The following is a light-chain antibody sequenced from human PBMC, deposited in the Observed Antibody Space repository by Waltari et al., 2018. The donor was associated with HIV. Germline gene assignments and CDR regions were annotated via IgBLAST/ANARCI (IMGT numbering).Light chain of an antibody. CDR3: AAWDDSLNAYV. V-gene: IGLV1-44*01. J-gene: IGLJ1*01. CDR2: SLD. CDR1: GSNIGANT. Sequence: QSVLTQTPSASGTPGQRVIVSCSGSGSNIGANTVTWYQQLPGAAPRLLIHSLDQRPSGVAVRFAGSKSGASASLASSGLQSEDEADYYCAAWDDSLNAYVFGGGTKVTVL.